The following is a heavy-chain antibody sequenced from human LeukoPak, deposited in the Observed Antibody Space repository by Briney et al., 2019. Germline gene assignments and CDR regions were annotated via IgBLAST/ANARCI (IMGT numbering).Heavy chain of an antibody. V-gene: IGHV4-59*01. CDR1: GGSISTYY. Sequence: SETLSLTCTVSGGSISTYYWSWIRQPPGKGLEWIGYLYYGGSTNYNPSLKSRVTISVDTSKNQFSLKLSSVTAADTAVYYCARDPLNYYYMDVWGKGTTVTVSS. CDR3: ARDPLNYYYMDV. CDR2: LYYGGST. J-gene: IGHJ6*03.